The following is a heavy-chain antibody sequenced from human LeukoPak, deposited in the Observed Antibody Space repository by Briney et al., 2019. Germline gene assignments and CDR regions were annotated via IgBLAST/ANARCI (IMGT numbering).Heavy chain of an antibody. CDR2: ISGSGGST. Sequence: GGSLRLSCAASGFTFSSYAMSWVRQAPGKGLEWVSAISGSGGSTYYADSVKGRFTISRDNSKNTLYLQMNSLRAEDTAVYYCAKELADDILTGYSYFYYYYYGMDVWGQGTTVTVSS. CDR1: GFTFSSYA. CDR3: AKELADDILTGYSYFYYYYYGMDV. V-gene: IGHV3-23*01. D-gene: IGHD3-9*01. J-gene: IGHJ6*02.